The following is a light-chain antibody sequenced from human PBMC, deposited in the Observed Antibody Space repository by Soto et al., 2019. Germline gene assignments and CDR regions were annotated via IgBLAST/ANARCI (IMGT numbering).Light chain of an antibody. J-gene: IGLJ1*01. V-gene: IGLV2-14*01. CDR2: EVS. Sequence: QSALTQPASVSGSPGQSITISCTGTSSDVGGYNYVSWYQQHPGKAPKFIIYEVSNRPSGVSNRFSGSKSGNTASLTISGLQAEDEADYYCSSYTSSVSYVLGTGTKVTVL. CDR3: SSYTSSVSYV. CDR1: SSDVGGYNY.